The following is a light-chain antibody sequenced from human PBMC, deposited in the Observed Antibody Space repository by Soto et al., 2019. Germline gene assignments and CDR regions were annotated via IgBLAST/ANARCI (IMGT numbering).Light chain of an antibody. V-gene: IGLV2-8*01. CDR3: SSYAGNYNLV. J-gene: IGLJ2*01. Sequence: QSALTQPPSASGSPGQSVTISCTGSGSDIASYNSVSWYQRHPGKAPKLIIYDVNKRPSGVPDRFAGSKSGSTASLTVSGLQAEDEDDYYCSSYAGNYNLVFGGGTKVTVL. CDR1: GSDIASYNS. CDR2: DVN.